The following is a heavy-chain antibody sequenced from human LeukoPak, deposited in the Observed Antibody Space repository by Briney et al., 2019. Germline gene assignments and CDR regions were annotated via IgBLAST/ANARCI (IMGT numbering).Heavy chain of an antibody. Sequence: ASVTVSCKASGYTFTVYYIHLVRQAPGQGIEWMGWINPNSGGTNYAQKFQGRVTMTRDTSISTAYMELSRLTSDDTAVYYCARGGPSGSGSYYQTNWFDPWGQGTLVTVSS. CDR2: INPNSGGT. CDR1: GYTFTVYY. D-gene: IGHD3-10*01. J-gene: IGHJ5*02. V-gene: IGHV1-2*02. CDR3: ARGGPSGSGSYYQTNWFDP.